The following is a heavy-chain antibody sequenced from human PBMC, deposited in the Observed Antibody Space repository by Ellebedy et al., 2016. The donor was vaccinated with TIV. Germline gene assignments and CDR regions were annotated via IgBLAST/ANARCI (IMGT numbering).Heavy chain of an antibody. CDR1: GGSISSMSSP. CDR3: ARQYCSSSSCYTRWVDS. D-gene: IGHD2-2*02. V-gene: IGHV4-39*01. CDR2: VFYSGDT. Sequence: SETLSLXXIVSGGSISSMSSPWGWIRQAPGKGLEWIGNVFYSGDTSYNPSLKSRVSISVDTSKNQFSLKLSSVTASDTAVYYCARQYCSSSSCYTRWVDSWGQGTLVTVSS. J-gene: IGHJ4*02.